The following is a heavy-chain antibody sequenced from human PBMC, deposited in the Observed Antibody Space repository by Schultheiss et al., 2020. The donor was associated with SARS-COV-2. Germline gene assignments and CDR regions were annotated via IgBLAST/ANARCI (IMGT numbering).Heavy chain of an antibody. CDR1: GFTFSSYE. CDR2: ISSSGSTI. Sequence: GGSLRLSFAASGFTFSSYEMNWVRQAPGKGLEWVSYISSSGSTIYYADSVKGRFTISRDNAKNSLYLQMNSLRAEDTAVYYCARNAARLITRAQFDYWGQGARVTVSS. J-gene: IGHJ4*02. D-gene: IGHD6-6*01. V-gene: IGHV3-48*03. CDR3: ARNAARLITRAQFDY.